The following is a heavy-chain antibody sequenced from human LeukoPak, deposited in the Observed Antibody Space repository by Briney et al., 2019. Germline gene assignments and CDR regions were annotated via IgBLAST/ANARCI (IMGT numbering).Heavy chain of an antibody. D-gene: IGHD7-27*01. CDR3: AKDRANWAIDD. Sequence: GGSLRLSCAASGFTFSSYGMHWVRQAPGKGLEWVAVISYDGSNKYYADSVKGRFTISRDEARKSIYLQLSSLRVEDTAVYYCAKDRANWAIDDWGQGTQVTVSS. J-gene: IGHJ4*02. CDR1: GFTFSSYG. V-gene: IGHV3-30*18. CDR2: ISYDGSNK.